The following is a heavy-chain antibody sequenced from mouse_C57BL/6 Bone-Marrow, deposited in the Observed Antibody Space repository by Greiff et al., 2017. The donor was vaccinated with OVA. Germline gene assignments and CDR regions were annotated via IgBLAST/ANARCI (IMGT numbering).Heavy chain of an antibody. J-gene: IGHJ1*03. V-gene: IGHV3-5*01. CDR2: IYYSGTI. D-gene: IGHD1-1*01. CDR3: ARDGLLRYFDV. Sequence: EVQLQESGPGLVKPSQTVFLTCTVTGISITTGNYRWSWIRQFPGNKLEWLGYIYYSGTITSNPSLTSRTTITRDTPKNQFFLEMNSLTAEDTATYYCARDGLLRYFDVWGTGTTVTVSS. CDR1: GISITTGNYR.